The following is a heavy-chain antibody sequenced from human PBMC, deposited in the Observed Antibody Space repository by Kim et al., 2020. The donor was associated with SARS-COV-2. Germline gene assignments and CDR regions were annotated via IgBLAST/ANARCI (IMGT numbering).Heavy chain of an antibody. CDR2: VYQSGTT. D-gene: IGHD3-22*01. CDR1: GDSISSSFNY. V-gene: IGHV4-39*01. Sequence: SETLSLTCIVPGDSISSSFNYGGWIRQPPGKGLEGIGSVYQSGTTYDSPSLKSRFTVSVDTSKNEFSLKVTSVTAADTAVYFCARLPHDSSGYVDCWGQGILFTVSS. CDR3: ARLPHDSSGYVDC. J-gene: IGHJ4*02.